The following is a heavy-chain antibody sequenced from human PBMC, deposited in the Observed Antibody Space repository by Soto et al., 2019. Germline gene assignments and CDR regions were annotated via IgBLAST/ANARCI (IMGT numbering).Heavy chain of an antibody. CDR2: ISWNSGTI. CDR3: AKDTVRNYYYYMDV. V-gene: IGHV3-9*01. CDR1: GFTFGDYA. J-gene: IGHJ6*03. Sequence: EVQLVESGGGLVQPGRSLRLSCAASGFTFGDYAMHWVRQAPGKGLEWVSGISWNSGTIGYADSVKGRFTIARDNAKNSLYLQMDSLRAEDTALYYCAKDTVRNYYYYMDVRGKGTTVTVYS. D-gene: IGHD6-19*01.